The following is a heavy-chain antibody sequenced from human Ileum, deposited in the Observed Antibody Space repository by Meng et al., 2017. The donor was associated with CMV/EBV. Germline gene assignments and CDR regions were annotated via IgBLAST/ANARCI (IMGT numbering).Heavy chain of an antibody. Sequence: SLTFTVSGGSVSSGRYFWSWIRQPPGKGLEWIGYIYYSGSTSYDPSLKSRVTISIDTSNNQLSLKLSSVTAADTAVYYCARGWGWFDPWGQGTLVTVSS. D-gene: IGHD3-16*01. J-gene: IGHJ5*02. V-gene: IGHV4-61*01. CDR3: ARGWGWFDP. CDR2: IYYSGST. CDR1: GGSVSSGRYF.